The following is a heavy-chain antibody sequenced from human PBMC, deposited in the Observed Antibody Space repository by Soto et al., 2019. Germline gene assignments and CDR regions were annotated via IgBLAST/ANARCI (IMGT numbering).Heavy chain of an antibody. J-gene: IGHJ4*02. CDR1: GGTFSSYA. CDR2: IIPIFGTA. V-gene: IGHV1-69*06. D-gene: IGHD3-10*01. Sequence: GASVKVSCKASGGTFSSYAISWVRQAPGQGLEWMGGIIPIFGTANYAQKFQGRVTITADKSTSTAYMELSSLRSEDTAVYYCVRSWSGAKTALDYWGQGTLVTVSS. CDR3: VRSWSGAKTALDY.